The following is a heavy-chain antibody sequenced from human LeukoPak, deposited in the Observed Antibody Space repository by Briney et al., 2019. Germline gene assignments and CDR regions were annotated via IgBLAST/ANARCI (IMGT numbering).Heavy chain of an antibody. Sequence: SVKVSCTASGGTFSSYAISWVRQAPGQGLEWMGGIIPIFGTANYAQRFQGRVTITADKSTSTAYMELSSLRSEDTAVYYCARDYGDYVFDYWGQGTLVTVSS. D-gene: IGHD4-17*01. V-gene: IGHV1-69*06. CDR1: GGTFSSYA. CDR3: ARDYGDYVFDY. CDR2: IIPIFGTA. J-gene: IGHJ4*02.